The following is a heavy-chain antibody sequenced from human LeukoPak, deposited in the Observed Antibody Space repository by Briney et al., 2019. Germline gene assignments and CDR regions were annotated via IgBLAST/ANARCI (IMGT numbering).Heavy chain of an antibody. Sequence: ASVKVSCKASGGTFSSYAISWVRQAPGQGLEWMGWINPNSGGTNYAQKFQGRVTMTRDTSISTAYMELSRLRSDDTAVYYCARGQYSGSLRSFGYWGQGTLVTVSS. CDR2: INPNSGGT. CDR3: ARGQYSGSLRSFGY. J-gene: IGHJ4*02. CDR1: GGTFSSYA. D-gene: IGHD1-26*01. V-gene: IGHV1-2*02.